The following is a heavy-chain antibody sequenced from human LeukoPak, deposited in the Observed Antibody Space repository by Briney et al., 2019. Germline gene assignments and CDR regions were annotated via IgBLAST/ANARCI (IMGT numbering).Heavy chain of an antibody. CDR1: GGSISSSSYY. D-gene: IGHD2-21*02. CDR3: ARVRYCGGDCS. J-gene: IGHJ4*02. CDR2: INHSGST. Sequence: SETLSLTCTVSGGSISSSSYYWGWIRQPPGKGLEWIGEINHSGSTNYNPSLKSRVTISEDTSKNQSSLKLSSVTAADTAVYYCARVRYCGGDCSWGQGALVTVSS. V-gene: IGHV4-39*07.